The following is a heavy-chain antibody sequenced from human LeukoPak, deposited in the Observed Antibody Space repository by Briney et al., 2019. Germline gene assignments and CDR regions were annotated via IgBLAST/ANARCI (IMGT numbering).Heavy chain of an antibody. V-gene: IGHV3-23*01. J-gene: IGHJ5*02. CDR1: GFTFSSYA. CDR2: ISGSGGST. D-gene: IGHD3-10*01. Sequence: PGGSLRLSCAASGFTFSSYAMSWVRQAPGKGLEWVSAISGSGGSTCYADSVKGRFTISRDNSKNTLYLQMNSLRAEDTAVYYCAKISEDYYGSGARWFDPWGQGTLVTVSS. CDR3: AKISEDYYGSGARWFDP.